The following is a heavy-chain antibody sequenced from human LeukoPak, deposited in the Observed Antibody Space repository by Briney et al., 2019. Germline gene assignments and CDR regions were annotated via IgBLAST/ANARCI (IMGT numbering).Heavy chain of an antibody. CDR2: ISDDGSKK. CDR1: GFTFRSYA. CDR3: AKDEGYGDFVGWLDS. V-gene: IGHV3-30*18. Sequence: PGGSLTLSRVASGFTFRSYAMHWVRQAPGKGLEWVALISDDGSKKYNADSVKGRFAISRDNSKNTLHLQMSRLRVEDTAVYYCAKDEGYGDFVGWLDSWGQGTLVTVSS. J-gene: IGHJ5*01. D-gene: IGHD4-17*01.